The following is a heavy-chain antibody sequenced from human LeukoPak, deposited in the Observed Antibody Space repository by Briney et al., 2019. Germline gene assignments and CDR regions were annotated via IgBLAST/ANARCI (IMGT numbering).Heavy chain of an antibody. D-gene: IGHD3-22*01. Sequence: SETLPLTCTVSGGSISSYYWSWIRQPPGKGLEWIGYIYYSGSTNYNPSLKSRVTISVDTSKNQFSLKLSSVTAADTAVYYCARRGSGYYVDYWGQGTLVTVSS. CDR1: GGSISSYY. CDR2: IYYSGST. CDR3: ARRGSGYYVDY. J-gene: IGHJ4*02. V-gene: IGHV4-59*08.